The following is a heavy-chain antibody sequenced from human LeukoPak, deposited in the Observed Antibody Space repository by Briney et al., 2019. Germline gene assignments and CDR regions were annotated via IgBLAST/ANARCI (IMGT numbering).Heavy chain of an antibody. CDR3: ARDRGRRLGATPYYYGMDV. V-gene: IGHV3-7*01. Sequence: GGSLRLSCAASGFTFSSYWMSWVRQAPGKGLEWVANIKHDGSEKYYVDSVKGRFTISRDNAKNSLYLQMNSLRAEDTAVYYCARDRGRRLGATPYYYGMDVWGQGTTVTVSS. J-gene: IGHJ6*02. D-gene: IGHD1-26*01. CDR1: GFTFSSYW. CDR2: IKHDGSEK.